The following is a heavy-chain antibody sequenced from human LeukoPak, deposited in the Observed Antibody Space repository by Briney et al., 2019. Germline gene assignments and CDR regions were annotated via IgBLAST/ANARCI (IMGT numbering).Heavy chain of an antibody. J-gene: IGHJ4*02. Sequence: GGSLRLTCAASGFSFSSYGMHWVRQAPGKGLEWVAVISYDGSNEYFADSVKGRFTVSRDNSKNTLYLQMNSLRPEDTAVYYCAKGVYGSRTTSFADYWGQGILVTVSS. CDR3: AKGVYGSRTTSFADY. CDR1: GFSFSSYG. D-gene: IGHD3-10*01. CDR2: ISYDGSNE. V-gene: IGHV3-30*18.